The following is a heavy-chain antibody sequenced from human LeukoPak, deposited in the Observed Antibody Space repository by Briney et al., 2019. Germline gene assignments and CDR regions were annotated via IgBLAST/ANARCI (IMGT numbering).Heavy chain of an antibody. CDR3: ARWPDYFDTSRYYYGMDV. Sequence: GGSLRLSCAASAITFSTYAMSWVRQAPGKGLEWVSVMYSGGTTDYADSVKGRFTISRDNSKNTLYLQMNSLRADDTAVYYCARWPDYFDTSRYYYGMDVWGQGTTVTVSS. CDR1: AITFSTYA. J-gene: IGHJ6*02. D-gene: IGHD3-22*01. CDR2: MYSGGTT. V-gene: IGHV3-53*01.